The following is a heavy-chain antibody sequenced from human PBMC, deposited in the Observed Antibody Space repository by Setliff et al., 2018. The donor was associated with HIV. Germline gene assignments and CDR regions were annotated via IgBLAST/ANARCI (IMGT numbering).Heavy chain of an antibody. CDR3: ARAEKGAPRGGRFGELLSAWPFDI. V-gene: IGHV1-69*13. J-gene: IGHJ3*02. Sequence: SVKVSCKASGGTFRSNAISWLRQAPGQGLECMGGIIPIFGTPNYAQKFQGRLTITADESTDTAYMELSSLRSEDTAVYYCARAEKGAPRGGRFGELLSAWPFDIWGQGTMVTVSS. CDR1: GGTFRSNA. CDR2: IIPIFGTP. D-gene: IGHD3-10*01.